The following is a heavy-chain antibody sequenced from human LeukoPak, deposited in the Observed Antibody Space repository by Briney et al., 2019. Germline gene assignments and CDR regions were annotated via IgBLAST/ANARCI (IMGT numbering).Heavy chain of an antibody. CDR2: IRSKANSYAT. J-gene: IGHJ6*02. CDR1: GFTFSGSA. Sequence: GGSLRLSCAASGFTFSGSAMHWVRQASGKGLEWVGRIRSKANSYATAYAASVKGRFTISRDDSKNTAYLQMNSLKTEDTAVYYCTRGVATIGYYYYGMDVWGQGTTVTVSS. CDR3: TRGVATIGYYYYGMDV. D-gene: IGHD5-12*01. V-gene: IGHV3-73*01.